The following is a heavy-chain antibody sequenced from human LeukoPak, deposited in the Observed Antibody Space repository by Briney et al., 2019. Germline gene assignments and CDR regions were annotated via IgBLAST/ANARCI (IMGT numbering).Heavy chain of an antibody. Sequence: PSETLSLTCSVSGAYMSNYYRTWVRQSAAQGLEWIGRLHASESTIYNPSLKSRVTMSLDTSKDQLSLTLTSVTAADSAMYYCASLSSGAGFDVWGQGTVVTVSS. V-gene: IGHV4-4*07. J-gene: IGHJ3*01. CDR2: LHASEST. D-gene: IGHD3-22*01. CDR3: ASLSSGAGFDV. CDR1: GAYMSNYY.